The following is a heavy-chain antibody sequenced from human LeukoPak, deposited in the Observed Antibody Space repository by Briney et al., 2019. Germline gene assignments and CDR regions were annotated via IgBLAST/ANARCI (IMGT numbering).Heavy chain of an antibody. J-gene: IGHJ4*02. CDR3: ARIGSSSGWSHFDY. Sequence: ASVKVSCKASGYTFTGYYMHWVRHAPGQGLEWMGWINPNSGGTNYAQKFQGRVTMTRDTSISTAYMELSRLRSDDTAVYYCARIGSSSGWSHFDYWGQGTLVTVSS. D-gene: IGHD6-19*01. CDR1: GYTFTGYY. CDR2: INPNSGGT. V-gene: IGHV1-2*02.